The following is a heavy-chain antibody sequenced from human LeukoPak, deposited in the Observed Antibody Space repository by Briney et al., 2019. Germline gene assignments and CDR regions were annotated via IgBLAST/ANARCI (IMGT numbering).Heavy chain of an antibody. CDR3: ARGIGSTVFFDH. CDR2: MYSGGNT. J-gene: IGHJ4*02. D-gene: IGHD4-11*01. Sequence: GGSLRFSGAASGFTFSSNSMSWVRQAPGKGLEWVSVMYSGGNTYYADSVKGRFTISRDKSKNTLYLQMNSLRAEDTAVYYCARGIGSTVFFDHWGQGTLVTASS. V-gene: IGHV3-53*01. CDR1: GFTFSSNS.